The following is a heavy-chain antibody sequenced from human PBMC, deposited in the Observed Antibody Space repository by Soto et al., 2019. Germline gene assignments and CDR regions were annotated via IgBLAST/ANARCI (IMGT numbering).Heavy chain of an antibody. CDR1: GFTFDDYA. CDR3: AAYWLSAGRWVG. CDR2: ISWNSGSI. J-gene: IGHJ4*02. Sequence: EVQLVESGGGLVQPGRSLRLSCAASGFTFDDYAMHWVRQAPGKGLEWVSGISWNSGSIGYADSVKGRFTISRDNAKNSLYLQMNRLRAEDTALYYCAAYWLSAGRWVGWGQGTLVTVSS. D-gene: IGHD3-9*01. V-gene: IGHV3-9*01.